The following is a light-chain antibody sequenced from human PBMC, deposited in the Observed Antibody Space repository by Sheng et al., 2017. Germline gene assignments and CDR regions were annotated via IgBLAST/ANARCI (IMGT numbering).Light chain of an antibody. CDR3: QQYNNWPY. CDR1: QSVNNN. CDR2: DAS. V-gene: IGKV3D-15*01. J-gene: IGKJ3*01. Sequence: EIVMTQSPATLSVSPGERATLSCRASQSVNNNLAWYQQKPGQAPRLLIYDASNRATGIPARFSGSGSGTDFSLTISSLEPEDFAVYYCQQYNNWPYFGPGTKVDIK.